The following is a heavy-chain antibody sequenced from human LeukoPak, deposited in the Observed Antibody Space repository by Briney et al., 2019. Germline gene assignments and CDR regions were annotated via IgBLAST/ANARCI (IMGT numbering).Heavy chain of an antibody. CDR3: ARDPTGYQLGGDY. V-gene: IGHV1-69*04. CDR1: GGTFSSYA. Sequence: SVKVSCKASGGTFSSYAISWVRQAPGQGLEWMGRIIPILGIANYAQKFQGRVTITADKSTSTAYMELSSLRSEDTAVYYCARDPTGYQLGGDYWGQGTLVTVSS. J-gene: IGHJ4*02. CDR2: IIPILGIA. D-gene: IGHD3-16*01.